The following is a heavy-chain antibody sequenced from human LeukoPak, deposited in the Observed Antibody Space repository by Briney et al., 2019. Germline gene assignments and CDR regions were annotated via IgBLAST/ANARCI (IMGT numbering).Heavy chain of an antibody. CDR1: GGSFSGYY. J-gene: IGHJ6*02. CDR3: ARASRLVSYYRRPTYGMDV. CDR2: INHSGST. D-gene: IGHD4-11*01. Sequence: SETLSLTCAVYGGSFSGYYWSWIRQPPGKGLEWIGEINHSGSTNYNPSLKSRVTISVDTSKNQFSLKLSSVTAADTAVYYCARASRLVSYYRRPTYGMDVWGQGTTVTVSS. V-gene: IGHV4-34*01.